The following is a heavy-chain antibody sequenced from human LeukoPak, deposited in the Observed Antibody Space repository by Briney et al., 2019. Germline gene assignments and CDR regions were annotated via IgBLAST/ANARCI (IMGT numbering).Heavy chain of an antibody. D-gene: IGHD6-19*01. CDR2: ISWNSGSI. V-gene: IGHV3-9*01. CDR3: AKTKAGWYDGRMLFDY. J-gene: IGHJ4*02. Sequence: PGGSLRLSCAASGFTFDDYAMRWVRQAPGKGLEWVSGISWNSGSIGYADSVKGRFTISRDNAKNSLYLQMNSLRAEDTALYYCAKTKAGWYDGRMLFDYWGQGTLVTVSS. CDR1: GFTFDDYA.